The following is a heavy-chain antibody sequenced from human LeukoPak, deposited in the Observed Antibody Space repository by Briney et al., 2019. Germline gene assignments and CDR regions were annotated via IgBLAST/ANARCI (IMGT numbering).Heavy chain of an antibody. CDR2: ISGSIGTT. J-gene: IGHJ4*02. Sequence: PGGSLRLSCAASGFTFSNYALTWVRQAPGKGLEWVSSISGSIGTTYYADAVKGRFTISRDSSKNTVYLQMNSLRAEDTAVYFCAKGYSVFDYWGQGTLVTVSS. CDR3: AKGYSVFDY. CDR1: GFTFSNYA. D-gene: IGHD4-11*01. V-gene: IGHV3-23*01.